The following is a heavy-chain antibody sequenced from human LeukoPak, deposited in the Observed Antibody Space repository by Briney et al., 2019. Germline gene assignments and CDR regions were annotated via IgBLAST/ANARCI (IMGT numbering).Heavy chain of an antibody. Sequence: ASETLSLTCTVSVGSIRSYYWSWIRQPPGKGLEWIGSIYYSGSTYYNPSLKSRVTISVDTSKNQFSLKLSSVTAADTAVYYCARDFGYSSSWYPDYWGQGTLVTVSS. CDR2: IYYSGST. CDR3: ARDFGYSSSWYPDY. J-gene: IGHJ4*02. CDR1: VGSIRSYY. V-gene: IGHV4-59*05. D-gene: IGHD6-13*01.